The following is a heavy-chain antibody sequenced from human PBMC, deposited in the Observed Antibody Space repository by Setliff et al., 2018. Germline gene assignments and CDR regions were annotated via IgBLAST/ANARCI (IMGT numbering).Heavy chain of an antibody. D-gene: IGHD4-17*01. J-gene: IGHJ4*02. CDR2: IFYSGSS. Sequence: SETLSLTCTVSGVSIRSYYWSWIRQPPGKGLEWIGYIFYSGSSNYNPSLQSRVPISVDTSKNQLSPKLDSLTAADTAVYFCARLPRTVTHFDYWGQGALVTVSS. CDR1: GVSIRSYY. CDR3: ARLPRTVTHFDY. V-gene: IGHV4-59*01.